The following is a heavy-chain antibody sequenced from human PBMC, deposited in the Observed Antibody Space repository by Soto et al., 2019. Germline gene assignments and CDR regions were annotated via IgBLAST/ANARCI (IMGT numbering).Heavy chain of an antibody. CDR1: GYTLTNYA. CDR2: INVGNGNT. V-gene: IGHV1-3*05. J-gene: IGHJ5*02. Sequence: QVQLVQSGAAEKKPGASVKVSCKAPGYTLTNYAMHWVRQAPGQRLEWMGWINVGNGNTKYSQKFQGRVTITRDTSASTAYMELSSLRSEDTAVYYCARDLSGFDPWGQGTLGTVAS. CDR3: ARDLSGFDP.